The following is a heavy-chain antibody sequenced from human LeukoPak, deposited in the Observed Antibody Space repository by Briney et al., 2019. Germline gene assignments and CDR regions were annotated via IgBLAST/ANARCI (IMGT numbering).Heavy chain of an antibody. CDR1: GLTSSRSW. J-gene: IGHJ4*02. CDR2: INQDGSEK. V-gene: IGHV3-7*01. Sequence: GGSLRLSCAASGLTSSRSWMSWVRQAPGKGLEWVANINQDGSEKYYVDSVKGRFTISKDNAKNSLYLQMNSLRAEDTAVYYCARDENWGQGTLVTVSS. CDR3: ARDEN.